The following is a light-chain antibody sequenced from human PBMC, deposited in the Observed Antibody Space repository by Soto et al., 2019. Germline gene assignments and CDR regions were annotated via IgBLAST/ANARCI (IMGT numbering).Light chain of an antibody. J-gene: IGKJ1*01. CDR3: QQYGSSGT. Sequence: EIVMTQSPATLSVSPGERATLSCRASRAISNNLAWYQQKPGQAPRLLIYGASTRATGIPARFSGSGSGTEFTLTISRLEPEDFAVYYCQQYGSSGTFGQGTKVDIK. V-gene: IGKV3-15*01. CDR1: RAISNN. CDR2: GAS.